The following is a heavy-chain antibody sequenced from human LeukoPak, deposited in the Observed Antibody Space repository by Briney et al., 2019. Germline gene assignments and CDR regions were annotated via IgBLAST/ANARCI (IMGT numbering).Heavy chain of an antibody. D-gene: IGHD4-17*01. Sequence: SETLSLICTVSGGSIVSHYWNWIRQPAGRGLEWIGRFYASGTTNTSPSLKSRVTMSVDTSKNQFSLKLSSVTAADTAVYYCARAVQARGLRYALDYWGQGTLVTVSS. CDR1: GGSIVSHY. V-gene: IGHV4-4*07. J-gene: IGHJ4*02. CDR2: FYASGTT. CDR3: ARAVQARGLRYALDY.